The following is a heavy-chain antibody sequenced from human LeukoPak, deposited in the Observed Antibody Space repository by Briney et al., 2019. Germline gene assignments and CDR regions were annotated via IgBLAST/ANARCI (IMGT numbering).Heavy chain of an antibody. D-gene: IGHD4/OR15-4a*01. V-gene: IGHV3-7*01. CDR3: ARDRAYGALDY. CDR2: IKEDGSEN. J-gene: IGHJ4*02. CDR1: GFTFSRSW. Sequence: GGSLRLSCAASGFTFSRSWMTWVRQAPGKGLEWVANIKEDGSENNHVGSVKGRFTISRDNAKNSVYLQMNSMRDEDTAVYYCARDRAYGALDYWGQGTLVTVSS.